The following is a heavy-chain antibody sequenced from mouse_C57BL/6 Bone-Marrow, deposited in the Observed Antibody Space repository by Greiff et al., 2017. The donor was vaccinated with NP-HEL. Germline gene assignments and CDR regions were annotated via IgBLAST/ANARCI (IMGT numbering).Heavy chain of an antibody. J-gene: IGHJ3*01. CDR3: ARSDDYDWFAY. CDR1: GYTFTDYN. D-gene: IGHD2-4*01. CDR2: INPNNGGT. V-gene: IGHV1-18*01. Sequence: EVQVVESGPELVKPGASVKIPCKASGYTFTDYNMDWVKQSHGKSLEWIGDINPNNGGTIYNQKFKGKATLTVDKSSSTAYMELRSLTSEDTAVYYCARSDDYDWFAYWGQGTLVTVSA.